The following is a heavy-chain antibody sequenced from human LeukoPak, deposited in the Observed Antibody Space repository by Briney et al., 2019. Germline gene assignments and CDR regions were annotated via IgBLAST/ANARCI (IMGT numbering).Heavy chain of an antibody. CDR1: GFTFSSYS. J-gene: IGHJ3*02. CDR3: ARDLRNQHDAFDI. CDR2: ISSSSSYI. Sequence: PGGSLRLSCAASGFTFSSYSMNWVRQAPGKGLEWVSSISSSSSYIYYADSVKGRFTISRDSAKNSLYLQMNSLRAEDTAVYYCARDLRNQHDAFDIWGQGTMVTVSS. V-gene: IGHV3-21*01.